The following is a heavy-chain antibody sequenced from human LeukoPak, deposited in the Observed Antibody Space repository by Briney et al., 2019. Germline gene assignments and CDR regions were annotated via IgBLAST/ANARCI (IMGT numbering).Heavy chain of an antibody. CDR2: ISGSGGST. V-gene: IGHV3-23*01. CDR1: GFTFSSYV. Sequence: GGSLRLSCAASGFTFSSYVMSWVRQAPGKGLEWVSAISGSGGSTYYADSVKGRFTISRDNPKNTLYLQMNSLRAEDTAVYYCAKDLIPAAAGPARPWGYWGQGTLVTVSS. D-gene: IGHD6-13*01. CDR3: AKDLIPAAAGPARPWGY. J-gene: IGHJ4*02.